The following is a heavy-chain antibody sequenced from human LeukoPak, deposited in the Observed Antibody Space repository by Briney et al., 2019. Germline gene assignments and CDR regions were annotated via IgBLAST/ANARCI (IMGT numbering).Heavy chain of an antibody. D-gene: IGHD3-3*01. CDR2: INHSGST. Sequence: PSETLSLTCTVSGGSISSSSYYWGWIRQPPGKGLEWIGEINHSGSTNYNPSLKSRVTISVDTSKNQFSLKLSSVTAADTAVYYCARRRRELRSRYYYYYMDVWGKGTTVTVSS. CDR1: GGSISSSSYY. CDR3: ARRRRELRSRYYYYYMDV. V-gene: IGHV4-39*07. J-gene: IGHJ6*03.